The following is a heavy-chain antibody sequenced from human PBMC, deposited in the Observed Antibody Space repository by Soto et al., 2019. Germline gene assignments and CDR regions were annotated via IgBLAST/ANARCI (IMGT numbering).Heavy chain of an antibody. CDR2: MNPNSGNT. V-gene: IGHV1-8*01. Sequence: QVQLVQSGAEVKKPGASVKVSCKASGYTFTSYDINWVRQATGQGLEWMGWMNPNSGNTGYAQKFQGRVTXTXKXXISTAYLELSSLRSEDTAVYYCARPFYGDYWYFDLWGRGTLVTVSS. J-gene: IGHJ2*01. CDR1: GYTFTSYD. CDR3: ARPFYGDYWYFDL. D-gene: IGHD4-17*01.